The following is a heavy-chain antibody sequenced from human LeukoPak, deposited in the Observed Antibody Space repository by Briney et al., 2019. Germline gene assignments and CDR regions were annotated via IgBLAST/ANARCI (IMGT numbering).Heavy chain of an antibody. V-gene: IGHV4-38-2*01. D-gene: IGHD1-26*01. Sequence: SETLSLTCAVSGDSINSAYYWAWIRQPPGKGLEWIGSIDHSGSYYSTPSLKSRVTISLHSSKKHFSLELNSVTAADTAVYYCARGVSDSSAYRYYGGFYCLDLWGQGALVTVSS. CDR3: ARGVSDSSAYRYYGGFYCLDL. J-gene: IGHJ5*02. CDR1: GDSINSAYY. CDR2: IDHSGSY.